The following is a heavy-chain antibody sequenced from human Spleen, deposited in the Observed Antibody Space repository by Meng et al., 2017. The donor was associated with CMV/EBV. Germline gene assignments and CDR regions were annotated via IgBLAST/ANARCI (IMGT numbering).Heavy chain of an antibody. CDR1: GFTFSTYA. Sequence: GESLKISCAASGFTFSTYAMHWVRQAPGKGLEWVAVISYDGISKYYADSVKGRFTISRDNAKNSLYLQMNSLRAEDTAVYYCARYTAMVNFDYWGQGTLVTVSS. CDR2: ISYDGISK. V-gene: IGHV3-30*04. J-gene: IGHJ4*02. CDR3: ARYTAMVNFDY. D-gene: IGHD5-18*01.